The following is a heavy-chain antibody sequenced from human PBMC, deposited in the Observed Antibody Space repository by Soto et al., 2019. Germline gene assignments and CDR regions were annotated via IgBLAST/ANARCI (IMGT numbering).Heavy chain of an antibody. D-gene: IGHD3-3*01. J-gene: IGHJ4*02. V-gene: IGHV4-59*01. CDR3: ARGGATIFGISGYYFDY. Sequence: QVQLQESGPGLVKPSETLSLTCTVSGGSISSYYWSWIRQPPGKGLEWIGYIYYSGSTNYNPSLKSRVTISADTSKNQFSLKLSSVTAADTAVYYCARGGATIFGISGYYFDYWGQGTLVTVSS. CDR1: GGSISSYY. CDR2: IYYSGST.